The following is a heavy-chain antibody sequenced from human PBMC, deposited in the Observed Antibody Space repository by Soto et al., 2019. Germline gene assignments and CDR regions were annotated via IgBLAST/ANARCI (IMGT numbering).Heavy chain of an antibody. J-gene: IGHJ4*02. CDR3: ARDLEMATTRAY. D-gene: IGHD1-1*01. CDR2: ISYDGSNK. CDR1: RFTFSSYA. V-gene: IGHV3-30-3*01. Sequence: QVQLVESGGGVVQPGRSLRLSCAASRFTFSSYAMHWVRQAPGKGLEWVAVISYDGSNKYYADSVKGRFTISRDNSKNTLYLQMNSLRAEDTAVYYCARDLEMATTRAYWGQGTLVTVSS.